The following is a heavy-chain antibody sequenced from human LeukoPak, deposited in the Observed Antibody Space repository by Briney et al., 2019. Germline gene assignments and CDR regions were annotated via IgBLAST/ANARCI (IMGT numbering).Heavy chain of an antibody. J-gene: IGHJ5*02. CDR3: AILPGSYEEEYNWFDP. CDR2: IRYDGSNK. D-gene: IGHD1-26*01. CDR1: GFTFTSFG. V-gene: IGHV3-30*02. Sequence: PGGSLRLSCTASGFTFTSFGIHWVRQAPGKGLEWVAFIRYDGSNKYYAVSVKGRFTISRDNSKNTLYLQMNSLRAEDTALYYCAILPGSYEEEYNWFDPWGQGTLVTVSS.